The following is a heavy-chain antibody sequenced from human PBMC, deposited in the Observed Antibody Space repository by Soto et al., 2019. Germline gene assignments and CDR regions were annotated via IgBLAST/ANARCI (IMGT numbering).Heavy chain of an antibody. D-gene: IGHD1-26*01. J-gene: IGHJ4*01. Sequence: GASVKVSCKTSGYTFTNYAIHWVRQAPGQRLEWMGWIHCGNGDTKYSQNFQDRVTITRDTSASTAYMELTGLRSEDTAVIYCARTLSGTYSLDYWG. CDR3: ARTLSGTYSLDY. CDR2: IHCGNGDT. CDR1: GYTFTNYA. V-gene: IGHV1-3*01.